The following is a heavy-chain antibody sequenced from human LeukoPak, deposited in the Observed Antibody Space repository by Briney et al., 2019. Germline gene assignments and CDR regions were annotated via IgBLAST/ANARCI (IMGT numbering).Heavy chain of an antibody. CDR3: ARDRHYYDSSGYSNWFDP. CDR2: IYYSGST. V-gene: IGHV4-31*03. CDR1: GGSISSGGYY. Sequence: SETLSLTCTVSGGSISSGGYYWSWIRQHPGKGLEWIGYIYYSGSTYYNPSLKSRVTISVDTSKNQFSLKLSSVTAADTAVYYCARDRHYYDSSGYSNWFDPWGQGTLVTVSS. J-gene: IGHJ5*02. D-gene: IGHD3-22*01.